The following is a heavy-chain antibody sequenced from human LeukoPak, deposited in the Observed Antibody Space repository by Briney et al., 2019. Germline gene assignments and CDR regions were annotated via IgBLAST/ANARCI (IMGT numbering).Heavy chain of an antibody. J-gene: IGHJ5*02. CDR2: IYTSGTT. CDR3: ARDSDYYDSSGYYHNWFDP. D-gene: IGHD3-22*01. V-gene: IGHV4-4*07. CDR1: GGSFSTYY. Sequence: PSETLSLTCTVSGGSFSTYYWSWIRQPAGKGLEWIGHIYTSGTTNYNPSLKSRVTISVDTSKNQFSPKLSSVTAADTAVYYCARDSDYYDSSGYYHNWFDPWGQGTLVTVSS.